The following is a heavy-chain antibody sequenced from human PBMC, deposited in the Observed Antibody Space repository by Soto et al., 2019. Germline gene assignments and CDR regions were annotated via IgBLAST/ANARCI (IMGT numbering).Heavy chain of an antibody. CDR1: GYSFTSYS. D-gene: IGHD4-17*01. J-gene: IGHJ6*02. CDR2: IDPSDSNT. Sequence: ETLYISCTGSGYSFTSYSYNWIRHMQPQGIEWMGRIDPSDSNTNSRPSFQGHVTISADKSIRTAYLQWSSLKASDMAMYYCARLMTTVHSDYYSSGLDAWGQGTTVTAPS. CDR3: ARLMTTVHSDYYSSGLDA. V-gene: IGHV5-10-1*01.